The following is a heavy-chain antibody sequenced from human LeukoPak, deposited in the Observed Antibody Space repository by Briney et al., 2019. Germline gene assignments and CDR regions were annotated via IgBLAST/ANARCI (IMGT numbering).Heavy chain of an antibody. CDR1: GGSISSHY. Sequence: PSETLSLTCSVSGGSISSHYWSWIRQPPGKGLEWIGYIYYSGSTNYNPSLKSRGTISVDTSKIQFSLKLSSVTAADTAVYYCARAVAVDRYFDLWGRGTLVTVSS. V-gene: IGHV4-59*11. J-gene: IGHJ2*01. CDR3: ARAVAVDRYFDL. CDR2: IYYSGST. D-gene: IGHD6-19*01.